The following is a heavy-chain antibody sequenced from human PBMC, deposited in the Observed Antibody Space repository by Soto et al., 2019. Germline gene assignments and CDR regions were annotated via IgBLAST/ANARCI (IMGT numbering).Heavy chain of an antibody. V-gene: IGHV3-23*01. CDR2: ISGSGGST. CDR1: GVTFSSYA. Sequence: EVQLLESGGGVVQPGGSLRLSCAASGVTFSSYAMSWVRQAPGKGLEWVSVISGSGGSTNYADSVKGRFTVSRDNSNNTLSLQMNSLRAEDTALYYCAKDISGGWFDPWGQGTMVTVAS. J-gene: IGHJ5*02. D-gene: IGHD3-10*01. CDR3: AKDISGGWFDP.